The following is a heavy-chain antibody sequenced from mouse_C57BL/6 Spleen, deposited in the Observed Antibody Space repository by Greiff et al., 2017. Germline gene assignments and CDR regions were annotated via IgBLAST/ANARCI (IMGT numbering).Heavy chain of an antibody. CDR2: IYPGSGNT. V-gene: IGHV1-76*01. Sequence: VQLQQSGAELVRPGASVKLSCKASGYTFTDYYINWVKQRPGQGLEWIARIYPGSGNTYYNEKFKGKATLTAEKSSSTAYMQLSSLTSEDSAVYFCAIYYDYDGFAYWGQGTLVTVSA. CDR1: GYTFTDYY. D-gene: IGHD2-4*01. CDR3: AIYYDYDGFAY. J-gene: IGHJ3*01.